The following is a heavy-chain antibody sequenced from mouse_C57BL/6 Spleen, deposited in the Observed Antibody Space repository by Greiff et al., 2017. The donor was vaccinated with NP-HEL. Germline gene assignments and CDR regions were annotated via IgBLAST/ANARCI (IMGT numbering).Heavy chain of an antibody. CDR3: ARSYGSPFFDV. CDR2: IRNKANGYTT. CDR1: GFTFTDYY. V-gene: IGHV7-3*01. Sequence: EVKLVESGGGLVQPGGSLSLSCAASGFTFTDYYMSWVRQPPGKALEWLGFIRNKANGYTTEYSASVKGRFTISRDNSQSILYLQMNALRAEDSATYYCARSYGSPFFDVWGTGTTVTVSS. J-gene: IGHJ1*03. D-gene: IGHD1-1*01.